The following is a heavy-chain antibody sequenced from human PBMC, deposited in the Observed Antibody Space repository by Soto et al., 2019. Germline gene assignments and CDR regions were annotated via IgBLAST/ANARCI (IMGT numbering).Heavy chain of an antibody. D-gene: IGHD2-15*01. V-gene: IGHV3-48*02. CDR3: ARGGGYCSGGSCYGYNWFDP. J-gene: IGHJ5*02. CDR2: ISSSSSTI. CDR1: GFTFSSYS. Sequence: GGSLRLSCAASGFTFSSYSMNWVRQAPGKGLEWVSYISSSSSTIYYADSVKGRFTISRDNAKNSLYLQMNSLRDEDTAVYYCARGGGYCSGGSCYGYNWFDPWGQGTLVTVSS.